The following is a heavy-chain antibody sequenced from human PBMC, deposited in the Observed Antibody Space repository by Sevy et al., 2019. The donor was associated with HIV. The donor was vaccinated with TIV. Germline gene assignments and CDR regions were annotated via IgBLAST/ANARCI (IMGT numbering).Heavy chain of an antibody. CDR3: AREGDYGDDDFAS. CDR1: EFTFSDYA. J-gene: IGHJ4*02. CDR2: IRSKAYGETS. Sequence: GGSLRLSCKASEFTFSDYAMNWFRQAPGKGLEWIGFIRSKAYGETSEYAASVKGRFTISRDDSKNIAYLQLNRLKTEDTAVYYCAREGDYGDDDFASWGQGTLVTVSS. V-gene: IGHV3-49*03. D-gene: IGHD4-17*01.